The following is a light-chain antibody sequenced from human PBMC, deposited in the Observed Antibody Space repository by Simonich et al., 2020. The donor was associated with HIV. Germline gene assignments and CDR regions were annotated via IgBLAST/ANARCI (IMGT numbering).Light chain of an antibody. CDR1: QFLNNY. Sequence: DIQLTQSPSFLSASLGNKVTITFRASQFLNNYLDWYQKKPGKAPKLLIFDASNLETVVPSRFSGSASGTDFTFAISSLQPEDIATYFCQQYHNVPLTFAGGTKVEIK. CDR2: DAS. J-gene: IGKJ4*01. V-gene: IGKV1-33*01. CDR3: QQYHNVPLT.